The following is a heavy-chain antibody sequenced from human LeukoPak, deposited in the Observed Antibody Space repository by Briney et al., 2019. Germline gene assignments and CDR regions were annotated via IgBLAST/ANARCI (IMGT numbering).Heavy chain of an antibody. CDR1: GFTFNTYN. J-gene: IGHJ4*01. CDR3: ARDLSPVDIVSTVLDH. V-gene: IGHV3-21*01. Sequence: PGGSLRLSCGASGFTFNTYNMNWVRQAPGRGLEWVSSISSTNTYEEYSDSVKGRFTISGDNAKNSLYLQMSSLKAEDTAIYYCARDLSPVDIVSTVLDHWGHGTLVTVSS. D-gene: IGHD5/OR15-5a*01. CDR2: ISSTNTYE.